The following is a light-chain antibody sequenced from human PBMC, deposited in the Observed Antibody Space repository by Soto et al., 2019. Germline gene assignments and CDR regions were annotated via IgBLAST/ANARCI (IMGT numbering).Light chain of an antibody. CDR2: AAS. CDR3: QQYNNWPPWT. CDR1: QSVGSN. J-gene: IGKJ1*01. Sequence: EILMNQSPVTLSVPRGEGGTLSCGASQSVGSNLAWYQQKPGQAPRLLIYAASTAATGIPARFSGSGSGTEFTLTISSLQSEDFAVYYCQQYNNWPPWTFGQGTKVDIK. V-gene: IGKV3-15*01.